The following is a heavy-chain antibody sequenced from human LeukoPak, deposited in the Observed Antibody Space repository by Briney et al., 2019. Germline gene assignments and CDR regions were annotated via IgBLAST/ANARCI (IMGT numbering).Heavy chain of an antibody. CDR2: INHSGST. CDR3: AREPDSSSPHLDY. D-gene: IGHD6-6*01. CDR1: DGSFSGYY. V-gene: IGHV4-34*01. Sequence: PSETLSLTCAVYDGSFSGYYWSWIRQPPGKGLEWIGEINHSGSTNYNPSLKSRVTISVDTSKNQFSLKLSSVTAADTAVYYCAREPDSSSPHLDYWGQGTLVTVSS. J-gene: IGHJ4*02.